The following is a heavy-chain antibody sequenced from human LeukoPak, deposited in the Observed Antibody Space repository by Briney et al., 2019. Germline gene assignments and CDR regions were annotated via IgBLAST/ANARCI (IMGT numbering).Heavy chain of an antibody. CDR1: GYSISSGYY. J-gene: IGHJ5*02. V-gene: IGHV4-38-2*02. CDR2: IYHSGST. D-gene: IGHD2-2*02. CDR3: ARERRYCSSTSCYIGWFDP. Sequence: SETLSLTCTVSGYSISSGYYWGWIRQPPGKGLEWIGSIYHSGSTYYNPSLESRVAISVDTSKNQFSLKLSSVTAADTAVYYCARERRYCSSTSCYIGWFDPWGLGTLVTVSS.